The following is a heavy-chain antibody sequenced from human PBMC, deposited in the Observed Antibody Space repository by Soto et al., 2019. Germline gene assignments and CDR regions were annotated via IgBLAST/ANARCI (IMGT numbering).Heavy chain of an antibody. J-gene: IGHJ6*02. CDR1: GGTFSIYG. D-gene: IGHD7-27*01. V-gene: IGHV1-69*13. CDR2: IIPILTTP. Sequence: SVKVSCKASGGTFSIYGIRWVRQAPGQGPEWIGGIIPILTTPNYAQKFQGRVTIVADESTTTVYMELSSLKFEDTAVYYCATSVGIAPTGEDGMDVWGQGTSVTVSS. CDR3: ATSVGIAPTGEDGMDV.